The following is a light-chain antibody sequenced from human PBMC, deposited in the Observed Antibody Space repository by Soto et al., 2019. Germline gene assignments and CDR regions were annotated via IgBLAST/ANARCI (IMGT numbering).Light chain of an antibody. Sequence: QSALTQPASVSGSPGQSITISCTGTSSDVGGYNSVSWYQHHPGKAPKLMIYDVSNRPSGVSNRFSASKSGNTASLTISGLQAEDEADYYCSSHSSSSTLYVVFGGGTKLTVL. CDR1: SSDVGGYNS. CDR2: DVS. J-gene: IGLJ2*01. CDR3: SSHSSSSTLYVV. V-gene: IGLV2-14*03.